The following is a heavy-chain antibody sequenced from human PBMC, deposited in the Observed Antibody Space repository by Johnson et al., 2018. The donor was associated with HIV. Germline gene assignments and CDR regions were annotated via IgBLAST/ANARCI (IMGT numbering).Heavy chain of an antibody. CDR2: ISSSGDII. Sequence: VLLVESGGGVVQPGRSLRLSCAASGFTFSSYAMHWVRQAPGKGLEWLSFISSSGDIIRYADSVKGRFTISRDNAKNSLILQMNSLRDEDTAVYYCARRTVTALFDIWGQGTLVTVSS. CDR3: ARRTVTALFDI. CDR1: GFTFSSYA. J-gene: IGHJ3*02. D-gene: IGHD4-17*01. V-gene: IGHV3-48*02.